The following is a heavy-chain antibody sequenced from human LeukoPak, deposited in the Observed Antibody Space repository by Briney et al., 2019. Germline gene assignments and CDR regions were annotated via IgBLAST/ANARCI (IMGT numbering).Heavy chain of an antibody. V-gene: IGHV3-33*01. CDR3: ARGDYGDYYFDY. CDR1: GFIFSTYG. Sequence: QSGGSLRLSCTASGFIFSTYGMHWVRQAPGKGLEWVAIIWFDGTEKYYADSVKGRFTISRENAKNSLYLQINSLRADDTAVYYCARGDYGDYYFDYWGQGTLVTVSS. CDR2: IWFDGTEK. J-gene: IGHJ4*02. D-gene: IGHD4-17*01.